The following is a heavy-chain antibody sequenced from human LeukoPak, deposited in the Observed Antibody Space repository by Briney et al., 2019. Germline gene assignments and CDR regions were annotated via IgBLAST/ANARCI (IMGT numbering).Heavy chain of an antibody. D-gene: IGHD3-22*01. J-gene: IGHJ4*02. CDR2: IIPIFGIA. V-gene: IGHV1-69*04. CDR3: APGYYDSSGFGGY. CDR1: GGTFSSYA. Sequence: SVKVSCKASGGTFSSYAISWVRQAPGQGLEWMGRIIPIFGIANYAQKFQGRVTITADKSTSTAYVELSSLRSEDTAVYYCAPGYYDSSGFGGYWGQGTLVTVSS.